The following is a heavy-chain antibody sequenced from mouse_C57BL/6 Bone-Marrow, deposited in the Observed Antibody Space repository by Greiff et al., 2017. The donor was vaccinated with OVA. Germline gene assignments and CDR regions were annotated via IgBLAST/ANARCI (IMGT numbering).Heavy chain of an antibody. Sequence: VQRVESGAELAKPGASVKLSCKASGYTFTSYWMHWVKQRPGQGLEWIGYINPSSGYTKYNQKFKDKATLTADKSSSTAYMQLSSLTYEDSAVYYCARGDYYYGSSRKDYAMDYWGQGTSVTVSS. J-gene: IGHJ4*01. CDR3: ARGDYYYGSSRKDYAMDY. V-gene: IGHV1-7*01. D-gene: IGHD1-1*01. CDR1: GYTFTSYW. CDR2: INPSSGYT.